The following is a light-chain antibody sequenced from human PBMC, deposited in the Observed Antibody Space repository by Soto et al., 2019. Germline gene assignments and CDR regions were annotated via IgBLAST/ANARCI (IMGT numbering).Light chain of an antibody. J-gene: IGLJ1*01. CDR2: EVS. V-gene: IGLV2-14*01. Sequence: QSALTQPASVSGSPGQSITISCTGTSSDVGGYNYVSWYQQHPGKAPKLMIYEVSYRPLGVSNRFSGSKSGNTASLTISGLQAEDEADCYCNSYTSSSTLVFGTGTKVTVL. CDR3: NSYTSSSTLV. CDR1: SSDVGGYNY.